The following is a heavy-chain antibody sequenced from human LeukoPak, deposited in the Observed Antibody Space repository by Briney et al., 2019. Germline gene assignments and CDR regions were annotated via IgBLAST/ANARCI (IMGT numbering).Heavy chain of an antibody. CDR2: ISSSSSTI. J-gene: IGHJ6*03. V-gene: IGHV3-48*01. CDR3: ARVMSYYYMDV. Sequence: GGSLRLSCAASGFTFSSYSMNWVRQAPGKGLEWVSYISSSSSTIYYADSVKGRFTISRDNAKNSLYLQMNSLRAEDTAVYYCARVMSYYYMDVWGKGTTVTVSS. CDR1: GFTFSSYS.